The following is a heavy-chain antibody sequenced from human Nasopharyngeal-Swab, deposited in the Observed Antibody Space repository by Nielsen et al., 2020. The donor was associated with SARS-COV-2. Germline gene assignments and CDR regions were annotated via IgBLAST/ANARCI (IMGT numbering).Heavy chain of an antibody. V-gene: IGHV5-51*01. CDR2: IYPGDSDT. CDR1: GYSFSSYW. Sequence: GESLKISCQASGYSFSSYWIGWVRQMPGKGLEWMAIIYPGDSDTRYNPSFQGQVTISVDKSISTAYPHWSSLRAPDTAMYYCAREGYTSGYYDYWGRGTLVTVSS. CDR3: AREGYTSGYYDY. J-gene: IGHJ4*02. D-gene: IGHD6-19*01.